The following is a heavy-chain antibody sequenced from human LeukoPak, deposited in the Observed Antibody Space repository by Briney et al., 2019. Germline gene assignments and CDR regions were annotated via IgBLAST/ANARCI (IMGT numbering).Heavy chain of an antibody. CDR3: VRDYFCSGGTCDDCFDP. Sequence: ASVKVSCKASGYTFTNYGISWVRQAPGQGLEWMAWIGTYIHDTNYAQKFRGRVTLTTDTSTSTAYMELRSLGSDDTAVYYCVRDYFCSGGTCDDCFDPWGQGTLVTVSS. J-gene: IGHJ5*02. CDR1: GYTFTNYG. CDR2: IGTYIHDT. D-gene: IGHD2-15*01. V-gene: IGHV1-18*01.